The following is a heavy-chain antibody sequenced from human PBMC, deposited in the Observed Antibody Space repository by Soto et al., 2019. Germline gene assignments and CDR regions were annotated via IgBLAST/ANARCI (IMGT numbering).Heavy chain of an antibody. CDR3: ARQGYGGNNYGMDV. V-gene: IGHV5-10-1*01. J-gene: IGHJ6*02. D-gene: IGHD1-1*01. CDR1: GYSFTSYW. Sequence: GESLKISCKGSGYSFTSYWISWVRQMPGKGLEWMGRIDPSDFYTNYSPSFQGHVTISADKSISTAYLQWSSLKASDTATYYCARQGYGGNNYGMDVWGQGTTVTVSS. CDR2: IDPSDFYT.